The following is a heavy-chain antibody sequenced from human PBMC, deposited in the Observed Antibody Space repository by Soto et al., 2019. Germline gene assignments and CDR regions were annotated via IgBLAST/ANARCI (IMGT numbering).Heavy chain of an antibody. D-gene: IGHD3-16*02. CDR2: IRYDGRT. Sequence: QVQLQESGPGLVKPSQTLSLTCTVSGGSVSRGGYYWSWIRHYPGKGLEWIGYIRYDGRTYYDLSLKSRIXXSXDXXKNEFALNLSSVTAADTAVYHCARNSHLGDLSLGYWGQGILVSVSS. CDR1: GGSVSRGGYY. V-gene: IGHV4-31*03. CDR3: ARNSHLGDLSLGY. J-gene: IGHJ4*02.